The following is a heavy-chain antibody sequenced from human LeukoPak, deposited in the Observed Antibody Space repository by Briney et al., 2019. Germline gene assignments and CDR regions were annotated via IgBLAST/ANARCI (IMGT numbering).Heavy chain of an antibody. CDR2: IGPSGDT. CDR3: ARARGRIQLWSTYWYFDL. J-gene: IGHJ2*01. D-gene: IGHD5-18*01. Sequence: PGGSLRLSCAASGFTFSTYDMHWVRQTTGTGLEWVSAIGPSGDTYYPGSVKGRFTISRENAKNSLYLQMNSLGAGDTAMYYCARARGRIQLWSTYWYFDLWGRGTLVTVSS. CDR1: GFTFSTYD. V-gene: IGHV3-13*04.